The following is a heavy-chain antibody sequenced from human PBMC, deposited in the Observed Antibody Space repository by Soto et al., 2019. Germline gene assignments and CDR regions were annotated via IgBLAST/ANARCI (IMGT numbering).Heavy chain of an antibody. V-gene: IGHV3-48*02. CDR1: GFTFSSYS. CDR2: ISSSSSTI. J-gene: IGHJ3*02. Sequence: PGGSLRLSCAASGFTFSSYSVNWVRQAPGKGLEWVSYISSSSSTIYYADSVKGRFTISRDNAKNSLYLQMNSLRDEDTAVYYCARGLTMIVVVPGAFDIWGQGTMVTVSS. CDR3: ARGLTMIVVVPGAFDI. D-gene: IGHD3-22*01.